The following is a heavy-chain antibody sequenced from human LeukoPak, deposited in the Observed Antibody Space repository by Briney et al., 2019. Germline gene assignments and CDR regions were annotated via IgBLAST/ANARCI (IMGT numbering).Heavy chain of an antibody. CDR3: AAGPSSGYVYGLSY. CDR1: GFTFSSYA. J-gene: IGHJ4*02. V-gene: IGHV3-23*01. CDR2: ISGSGGST. Sequence: GGSLRLSCAASGFTFSSYAMSWVRQAPGKGLEWVSAISGSGGSTYYADSVKGRFTISRDNSKNTLYLQMNSLRAEDTAVYYCAAGPSSGYVYGLSYWGQGTLVTVSS. D-gene: IGHD3-22*01.